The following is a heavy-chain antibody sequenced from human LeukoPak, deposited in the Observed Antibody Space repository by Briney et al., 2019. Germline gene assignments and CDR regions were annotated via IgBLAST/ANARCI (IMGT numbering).Heavy chain of an antibody. D-gene: IGHD3-22*01. CDR3: ARSHAEDYYYDSSGYYD. V-gene: IGHV3-30*04. J-gene: IGHJ4*02. Sequence: PGGSLRLSCAASGFTFSSYAMHWVRQAPGKGLEWVAVISYGGSNKYYADSVKGRFTISRDNSKNTLYLQMNSLRAEDTAVYYCARSHAEDYYYDSSGYYDWGQGTLVTVSS. CDR2: ISYGGSNK. CDR1: GFTFSSYA.